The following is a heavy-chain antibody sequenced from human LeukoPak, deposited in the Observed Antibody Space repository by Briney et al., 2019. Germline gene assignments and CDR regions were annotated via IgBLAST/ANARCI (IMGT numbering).Heavy chain of an antibody. D-gene: IGHD3-10*01. V-gene: IGHV5-51*01. CDR1: GYSFTSYW. CDR3: ARRGGYGTGSYSFDY. CDR2: IYPDDSDT. Sequence: GESLKISCKGSGYSFTSYWIGWVRQMPGKGLEWMGIIYPDDSDTRYSPSFQGQVTISADKSISTAYLQWSSLKASDTAMYYCARRGGYGTGSYSFDYCGQGTLVTVSS. J-gene: IGHJ4*02.